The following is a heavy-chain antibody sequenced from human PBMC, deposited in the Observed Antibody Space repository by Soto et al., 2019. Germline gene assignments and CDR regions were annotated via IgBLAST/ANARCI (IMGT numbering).Heavy chain of an antibody. D-gene: IGHD2-15*01. Sequence: EVQLVESGGGLVQPGGSLRLSCAASGFTFSSYSMNWVRQAPGKGLEWVSYISSSSTIYYADSVKGRFTISRDNAKNSLYLQMNSLRAEDTAVYYCARDRSDCSGGSCYSNDAFDIWGQGTMVTVSS. J-gene: IGHJ3*02. CDR1: GFTFSSYS. CDR2: ISSSSTI. V-gene: IGHV3-48*01. CDR3: ARDRSDCSGGSCYSNDAFDI.